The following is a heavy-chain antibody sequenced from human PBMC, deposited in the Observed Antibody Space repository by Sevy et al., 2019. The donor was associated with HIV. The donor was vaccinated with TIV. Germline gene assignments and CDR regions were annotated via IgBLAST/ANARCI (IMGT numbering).Heavy chain of an antibody. V-gene: IGHV3-48*01. CDR2: ISSSTI. D-gene: IGHD3-16*01. CDR1: GFTFNIFS. CDR3: AREGGYADQGMDV. Sequence: GGSLRLSCAASGFTFNIFSINWVRQAPGKGLEWVSYISSSTIYYADSVKGRFTISRDNAKNSLALQMNSLRAEDTAVYYCAREGGYADQGMDVRGQGTTVTVSS. J-gene: IGHJ6*02.